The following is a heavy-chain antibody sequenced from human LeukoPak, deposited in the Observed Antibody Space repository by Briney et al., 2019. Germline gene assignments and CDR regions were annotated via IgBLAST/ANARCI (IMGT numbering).Heavy chain of an antibody. CDR2: ISGSGTTT. D-gene: IGHD3-22*01. V-gene: IGHV3-23*01. CDR3: ARGGYYDNSGSADY. Sequence: GGSLRLSCAASGFTFSSYAMSWVRQAPGKGLEWVSTISGSGTTTYNADSVKGRFTISRDNSKNTLYLQMNSLRAEDTALYYCARGGYYDNSGSADYWGQGTLVTVSS. CDR1: GFTFSSYA. J-gene: IGHJ4*02.